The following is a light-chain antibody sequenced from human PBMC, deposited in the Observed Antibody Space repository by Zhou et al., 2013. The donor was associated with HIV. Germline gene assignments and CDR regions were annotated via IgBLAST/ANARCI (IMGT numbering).Light chain of an antibody. CDR3: QHTFTTPIT. Sequence: DIQMTQSPSSLSASVGDRVTITCRASQNINNYLHWYQQQPGKAPKLLIYAASNLQSGIPSRFSGGVSGSGFTLTIDSLQPEDFATYFCQHTFTTPITFGGGTRVEIK. CDR1: QNINNY. V-gene: IGKV1-39*01. J-gene: IGKJ4*01. CDR2: AAS.